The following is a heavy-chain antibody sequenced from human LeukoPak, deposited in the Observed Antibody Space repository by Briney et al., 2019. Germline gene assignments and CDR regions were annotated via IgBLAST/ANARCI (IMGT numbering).Heavy chain of an antibody. J-gene: IGHJ5*02. CDR2: ISGSGGST. D-gene: IGHD2-2*01. V-gene: IGHV3-23*01. CDR3: AKDNIVVVPADPNWFDP. Sequence: GGSLRLSCAASGFTFSSYAMSWVRQAPGKGLEWVSAISGSGGSTYYADSVKGRFTISRDNSKNTLYLQMNSLRAEDTAVYYCAKDNIVVVPADPNWFDPXXXGTLVTVXS. CDR1: GFTFSSYA.